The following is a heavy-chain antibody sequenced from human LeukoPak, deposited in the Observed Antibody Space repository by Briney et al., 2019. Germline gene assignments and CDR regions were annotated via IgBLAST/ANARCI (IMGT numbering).Heavy chain of an antibody. D-gene: IGHD6-6*01. CDR1: GFTFSSYA. J-gene: IGHJ4*02. CDR3: AKDPFRARISAPDY. CDR2: ISYDGSNK. V-gene: IGHV3-30-3*01. Sequence: GGSLRLSCAASGFTFSSYAMHWVRQAPGKGLEWVAVISYDGSNKYYADSVKGRFTISRDNSKNTLYLQINSLRAEDTAVYYCAKDPFRARISAPDYWGQGTLVTVSS.